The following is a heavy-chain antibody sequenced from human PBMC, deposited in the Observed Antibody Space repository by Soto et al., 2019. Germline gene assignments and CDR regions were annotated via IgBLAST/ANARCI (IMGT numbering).Heavy chain of an antibody. CDR3: ARDRGQGRDTGGDAFDI. CDR1: GGSVSSGSYY. V-gene: IGHV4-61*01. Sequence: QVQLQESGPGLVKPSETLSLTCTVSGGSVSSGSYYWSWIRQPPGKGLEWIGYIYYSGSTNYNPSPKSRVTISVATSKNQFSLKLSSVTAADTAVYYCARDRGQGRDTGGDAFDIWGQGTMVTVSS. CDR2: IYYSGST. D-gene: IGHD3-10*01. J-gene: IGHJ3*02.